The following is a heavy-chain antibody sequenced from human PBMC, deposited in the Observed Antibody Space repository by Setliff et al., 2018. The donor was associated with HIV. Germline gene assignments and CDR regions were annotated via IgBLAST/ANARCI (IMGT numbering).Heavy chain of an antibody. Sequence: PSETLSLTCTVSGDSISSSRSFWGWIRQSPGKGLEWIGSIYFSGSVFYNPSLNSRVIISIDTSRNQFSLKLSSVTGADTAVYYCARYRRDDYYLTAYFDSWGQGTLVTVSS. CDR3: ARYRRDDYYLTAYFDS. J-gene: IGHJ4*02. V-gene: IGHV4-39*07. CDR1: GDSISSSRSF. D-gene: IGHD1-26*01. CDR2: IYFSGSV.